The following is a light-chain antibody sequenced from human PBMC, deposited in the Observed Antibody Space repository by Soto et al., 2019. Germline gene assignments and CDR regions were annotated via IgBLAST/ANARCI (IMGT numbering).Light chain of an antibody. V-gene: IGKV3-20*01. CDR3: QQYGSSPRT. CDR1: QSVSSSY. CDR2: GAS. J-gene: IGKJ1*01. Sequence: EIVLTQSPGTLSLSPGERATLSCMASQSVSSSYLAWYQQKPGQAPRLLIYGASSRATGIPDRFSGSGSRTDFTLTISRLEPEDFAVYYCQQYGSSPRTFGQGTKVEIK.